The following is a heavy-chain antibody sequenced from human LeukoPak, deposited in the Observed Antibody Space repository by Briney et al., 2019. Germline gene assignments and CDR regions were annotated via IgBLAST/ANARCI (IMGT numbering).Heavy chain of an antibody. CDR2: IWHDGNNK. V-gene: IGHV3-33*01. D-gene: IGHD3-22*01. Sequence: GGSLRLSCAASGFTFSHYGMHWVRQAPGTGLEWVAVIWHDGNNKYYADSVKGRFTISRDNSKNTMWLQMNSLRAEDTAVYYCRRYDGYGYLHSWGQGALVTVSS. CDR3: RRYDGYGYLHS. CDR1: GFTFSHYG. J-gene: IGHJ4*02.